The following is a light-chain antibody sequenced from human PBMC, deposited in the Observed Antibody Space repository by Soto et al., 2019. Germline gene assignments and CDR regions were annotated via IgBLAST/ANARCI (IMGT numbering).Light chain of an antibody. Sequence: DIVMTQSPDSLAVSLGERVTINCKSSQSVLYSSNNRNYLAWFQQKPGQPPKLLIYWASTRESGVPDRFSGSGSGTDFTLTISGLQAEDVAVYYCQQYYNTPFTFGGGTKVEI. CDR3: QQYYNTPFT. J-gene: IGKJ4*01. V-gene: IGKV4-1*01. CDR2: WAS. CDR1: QSVLYSSNNRNY.